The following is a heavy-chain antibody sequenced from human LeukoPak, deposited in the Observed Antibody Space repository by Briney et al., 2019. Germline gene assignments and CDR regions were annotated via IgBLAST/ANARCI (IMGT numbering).Heavy chain of an antibody. Sequence: SETLSLACTVSGGSISSSSYYWGWIRQPPGKGLEWIGSIYYSGSTYYNPSLKSRVTISVDTSKNQFSLKLSSVTAADTAVYYCARWPLRTDFDYWGQGTLVTVSS. D-gene: IGHD2-2*01. V-gene: IGHV4-39*01. CDR1: GGSISSSSYY. CDR3: ARWPLRTDFDY. CDR2: IYYSGST. J-gene: IGHJ4*02.